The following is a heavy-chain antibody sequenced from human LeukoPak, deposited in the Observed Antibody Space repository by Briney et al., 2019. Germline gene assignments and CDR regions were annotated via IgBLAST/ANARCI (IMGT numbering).Heavy chain of an antibody. J-gene: IGHJ4*02. Sequence: ASVKVSCKVSGYTLTELSMHWVRQAPGKGLEWMGGFDPEDGETIYAQKFQGRVTMTEDTSTDTAYMELSSLRSEDTAVYYCATAHCSSTSCPDNAFDYWGQGTLVTVSS. V-gene: IGHV1-24*01. CDR3: ATAHCSSTSCPDNAFDY. CDR1: GYTLTELS. CDR2: FDPEDGET. D-gene: IGHD2-2*01.